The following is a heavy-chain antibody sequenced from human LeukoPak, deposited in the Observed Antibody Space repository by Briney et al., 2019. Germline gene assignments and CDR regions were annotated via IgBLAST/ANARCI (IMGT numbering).Heavy chain of an antibody. J-gene: IGHJ4*02. CDR1: GYTFTSYD. V-gene: IGHV1-8*01. D-gene: IGHD2-15*01. Sequence: ASVKVSCKASGYTFTSYDINWVRQATGQGLEWMGWMNPNSGNTGYAQKFQGRVTMTRNTSISTAYMELSSLRSEDTAVYCCARTPYCSGGSCRRYYFDYWGQGTLVTVSS. CDR3: ARTPYCSGGSCRRYYFDY. CDR2: MNPNSGNT.